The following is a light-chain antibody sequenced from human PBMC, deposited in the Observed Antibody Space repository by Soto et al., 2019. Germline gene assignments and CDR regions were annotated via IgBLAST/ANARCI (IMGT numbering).Light chain of an antibody. CDR3: SAWDDGLRGIL. J-gene: IGLJ2*01. Sequence: QSVLTQPPSASGAPGQRVTISCSGSNSNIGSNPVYWYQHLPTTAPKLLIYRNDQRRSGVPDRFSGSKSGTSASLAISGLRPEDEADYFCSAWDDGLRGILIGGGTKLTVL. CDR1: NSNIGSNP. CDR2: RND. V-gene: IGLV1-47*01.